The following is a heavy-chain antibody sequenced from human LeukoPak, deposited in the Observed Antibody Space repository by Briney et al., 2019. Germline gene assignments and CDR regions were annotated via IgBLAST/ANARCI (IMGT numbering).Heavy chain of an antibody. Sequence: SVKISCKASGGTSTRYAIRWVRQAPGHGLEWIGRIIPICGTANYAQKFQGRVTITADESTSTAYMELSSLRSEDTAVYYCARDLDIRGYSYGSPYYWGQGTLVTVSS. D-gene: IGHD5-18*01. V-gene: IGHV1-69*15. J-gene: IGHJ4*02. CDR1: GGTSTRYA. CDR3: ARDLDIRGYSYGSPYY. CDR2: IIPICGTA.